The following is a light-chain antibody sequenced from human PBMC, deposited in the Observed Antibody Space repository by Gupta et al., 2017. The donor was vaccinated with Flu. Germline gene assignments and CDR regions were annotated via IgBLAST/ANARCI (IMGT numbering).Light chain of an antibody. J-gene: IGKJ5*01. Sequence: EIVLTQSPPTLSFSPAERATLYCMASQNIINFLAWYQQKPGQAPRLLIYDASNRAAGFPARFSGSGSGTEFTLTIRRLEPEDFVVYYCQQGRHWPNTFGQGTLLEIK. CDR3: QQGRHWPNT. CDR2: DAS. V-gene: IGKV3-11*01. CDR1: QNIINF.